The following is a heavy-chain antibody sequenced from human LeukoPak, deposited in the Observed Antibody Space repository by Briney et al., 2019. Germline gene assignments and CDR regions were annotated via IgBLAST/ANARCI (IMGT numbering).Heavy chain of an antibody. CDR1: GFTFSSYA. Sequence: GGSLRLSCAASGFTFSSYAMSWVRQAPGKGLEWVSAISGSGGSTYYADSVKGRFTISRDNSKNTLYLQVNSLRAEDTAVYYCAKGSVVLLAFDIWGQGTMVTVSS. CDR3: AKGSVVLLAFDI. CDR2: ISGSGGST. J-gene: IGHJ3*02. V-gene: IGHV3-23*01. D-gene: IGHD2-15*01.